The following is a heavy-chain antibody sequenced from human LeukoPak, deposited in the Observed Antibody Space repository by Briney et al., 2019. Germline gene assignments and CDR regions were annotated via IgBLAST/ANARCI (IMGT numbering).Heavy chain of an antibody. CDR1: GYTFTSYG. CDR2: ISAYNGNT. Sequence: EASVKVSCKASGYTFTSYGISWVRQAPGQGLEWMGWISAYNGNTNYAQKLQGRVTMTTDTSTSTAYMELRSLRSDDTAVYYCASVMKLAYFDYWGQGTLVTVSS. J-gene: IGHJ4*02. D-gene: IGHD6-13*01. CDR3: ASVMKLAYFDY. V-gene: IGHV1-18*01.